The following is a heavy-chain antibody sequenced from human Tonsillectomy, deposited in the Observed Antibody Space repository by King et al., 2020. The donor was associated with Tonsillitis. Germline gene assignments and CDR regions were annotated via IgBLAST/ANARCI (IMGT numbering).Heavy chain of an antibody. J-gene: IGHJ4*02. V-gene: IGHV3-33*05. CDR1: GFTFSSYG. Sequence: VQLVESGGGVVQPGRSLRLSCAASGFTFSSYGMHWVRQAPGKGLEWVTVISYDGSNKYYADSVKGRFTISRDNSKNTLYLQMNSLRVEDTAVYYCARDPNYYGSGSYLDHWGQGTLVTVSS. CDR2: ISYDGSNK. D-gene: IGHD3-10*01. CDR3: ARDPNYYGSGSYLDH.